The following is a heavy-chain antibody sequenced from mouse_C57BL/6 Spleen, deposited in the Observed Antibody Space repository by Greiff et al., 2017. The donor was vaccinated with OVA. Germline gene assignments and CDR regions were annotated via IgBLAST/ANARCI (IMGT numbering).Heavy chain of an antibody. CDR1: GYAFSSSW. J-gene: IGHJ3*01. D-gene: IGHD3-2*02. V-gene: IGHV1-82*01. Sequence: QVQLKESGPELVKPGASVKISCKASGYAFSSSWMNWVKQRPGKGLEWIGRIYPGDGDTNYNGKFKGKATLTADKSSSTAYMQLSSLTSEDSAVYFCARSSSGYVAWFAYWGQGTLVTVSA. CDR3: ARSSSGYVAWFAY. CDR2: IYPGDGDT.